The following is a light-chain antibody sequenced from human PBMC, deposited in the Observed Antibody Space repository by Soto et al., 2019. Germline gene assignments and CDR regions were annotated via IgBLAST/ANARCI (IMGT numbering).Light chain of an antibody. CDR1: QSISSTY. J-gene: IGKJ4*01. Sequence: EIVLTHSPGTLSLSPCERATLSFSASQSISSTYLTWYHQRPGQAPRLLIYDASGRATGIPDRFSGSGSGTDFTLTISRLEPEDFGIYYCHQYGTSPLTFGGGTKVDIK. CDR3: HQYGTSPLT. V-gene: IGKV3-20*01. CDR2: DAS.